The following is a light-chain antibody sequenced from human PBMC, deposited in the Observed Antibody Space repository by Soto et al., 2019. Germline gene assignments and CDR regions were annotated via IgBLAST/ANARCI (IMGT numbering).Light chain of an antibody. Sequence: EILMTQSPDTLSMSPGERATISCRASQSVSSNLAWYQQKPGQAPRLLIYGASSRATGIPDRFSGSGSGTDFTLTISRLEPEDFAVYYCQQYGSSPWTFGQRTKVDIK. CDR2: GAS. V-gene: IGKV3-20*01. J-gene: IGKJ1*01. CDR1: QSVSSN. CDR3: QQYGSSPWT.